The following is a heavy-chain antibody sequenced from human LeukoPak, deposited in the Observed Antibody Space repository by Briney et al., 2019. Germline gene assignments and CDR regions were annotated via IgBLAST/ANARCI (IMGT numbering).Heavy chain of an antibody. CDR2: IYESGTT. CDR3: ARLFHPALSGNYPFDY. Sequence: SETLSLTCTVSGGSISSGDYYWSWIRQPPGKGLEWIGYIYESGTTYYNPSLKSRLTISVDTSKNQFSLKLSSVTAADTAVYYCARLFHPALSGNYPFDYWGQGTLVTVSS. CDR1: GGSISSGDYY. V-gene: IGHV4-30-4*01. D-gene: IGHD1-26*01. J-gene: IGHJ4*02.